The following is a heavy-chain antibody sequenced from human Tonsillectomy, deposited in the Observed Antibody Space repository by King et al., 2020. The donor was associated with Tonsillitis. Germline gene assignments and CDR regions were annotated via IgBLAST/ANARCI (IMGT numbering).Heavy chain of an antibody. CDR2: IRYDGSNK. D-gene: IGHD3-10*01. CDR3: ANQFGSGRNYPYPFDY. V-gene: IGHV3-30*02. CDR1: GFTFNSYG. Sequence: VQLVQSGGGVVQPGGSLKLSCAASGFTFNSYGMHWVRQAPGKGLEWVPFIRYDGSNKYYADSVKGRFTISRDNSKNTLYLQMNSLRVEDTAVYYCANQFGSGRNYPYPFDYWGQGTLVTVSS. J-gene: IGHJ4*02.